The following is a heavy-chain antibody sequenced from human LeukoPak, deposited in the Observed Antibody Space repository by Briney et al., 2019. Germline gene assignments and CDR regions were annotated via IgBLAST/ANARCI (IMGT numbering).Heavy chain of an antibody. Sequence: SETLSLTCTVSGGSISSYYWSWIRQPPGKGLERIGYIYTSGSTNYNPSLKSRVTISVDTSKNQFSLKLSSVTAADTAVYYCARHWGGAAQWYYYYYMDVWGKGTTVTVSS. CDR3: ARHWGGAAQWYYYYYMDV. CDR1: GGSISSYY. CDR2: IYTSGST. V-gene: IGHV4-4*09. J-gene: IGHJ6*03. D-gene: IGHD6-6*01.